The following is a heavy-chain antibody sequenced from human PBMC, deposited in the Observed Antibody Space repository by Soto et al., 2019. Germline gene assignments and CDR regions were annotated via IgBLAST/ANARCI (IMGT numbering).Heavy chain of an antibody. J-gene: IGHJ3*01. Sequence: EVQLVESGGGLVQPGGSLRLSCAASGFTFSSFTMNWVRQAPGKGLEWVSDIGSSGITRYHADSVKGRFTVYRDNARNSLYLQMNGLREEDTALYYCARSCSSVDHRYRLGSNDAFEFWGQGTMVTVSP. D-gene: IGHD6-19*01. V-gene: IGHV3-48*02. CDR3: ARSCSSVDHRYRLGSNDAFEF. CDR1: GFTFSSFT. CDR2: IGSSGITR.